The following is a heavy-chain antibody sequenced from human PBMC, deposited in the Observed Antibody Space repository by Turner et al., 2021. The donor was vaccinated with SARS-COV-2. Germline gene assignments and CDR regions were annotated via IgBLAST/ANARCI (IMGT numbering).Heavy chain of an antibody. V-gene: IGHV3-30*18. CDR1: RFTFSSYG. Sequence: QVQLVESGGGVVQPGRSLRLSCAASRFTFSSYGMHWVRQAPGKGLEWVAVISYDGSNKYYADSVKGRFTISRDNSKNTLYLQMNSLRAEDTAVYYCAKAETYSSGWSGGRSYYYYYMDVWGKGTTVTVSS. D-gene: IGHD6-19*01. CDR2: ISYDGSNK. CDR3: AKAETYSSGWSGGRSYYYYYMDV. J-gene: IGHJ6*03.